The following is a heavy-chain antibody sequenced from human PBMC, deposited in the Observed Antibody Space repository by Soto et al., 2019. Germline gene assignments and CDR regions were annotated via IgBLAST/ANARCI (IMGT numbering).Heavy chain of an antibody. V-gene: IGHV3-7*01. Sequence: PGGSLRLSCAASGFTFSSYWMSWVRQAPGKGLEWVANIKQDGSEKYYVDSVKGRFTISRDNAKNSLYLQMNSLRAEDTAVYYCARVLGIAAMYYFDYWGQGTLVTVS. CDR3: ARVLGIAAMYYFDY. D-gene: IGHD6-6*01. CDR2: IKQDGSEK. J-gene: IGHJ4*02. CDR1: GFTFSSYW.